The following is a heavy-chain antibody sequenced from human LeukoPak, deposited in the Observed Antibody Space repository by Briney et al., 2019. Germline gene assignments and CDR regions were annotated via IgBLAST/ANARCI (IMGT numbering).Heavy chain of an antibody. V-gene: IGHV4-34*01. CDR3: ARGPRYTTHRARNFDY. Sequence: PSETLSLTCAVYGGSFSGYYWSWIRQPPGKGLEWIGEINHSGSTNYNPSLKSRVTISVDTSKNQFSLKLNSVTAADTAVYYCARGPRYTTHRARNFDYWGQGTLVTVSS. D-gene: IGHD1-1*01. J-gene: IGHJ4*02. CDR2: INHSGST. CDR1: GGSFSGYY.